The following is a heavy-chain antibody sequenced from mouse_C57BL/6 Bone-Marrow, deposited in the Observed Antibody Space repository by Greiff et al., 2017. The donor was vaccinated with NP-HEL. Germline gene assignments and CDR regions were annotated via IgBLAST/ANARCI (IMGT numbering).Heavy chain of an antibody. CDR2: IDPEDGET. J-gene: IGHJ2*01. CDR1: GFNITDYY. Sequence: VQLKESGAELVKPGASVKLSCTASGFNITDYYMHWVKQRTEQGLEWIGRIDPEDGETKYAPKFQGKATITADTSSNTAYLQLSSLTSEDTAVYYCATRGYYYGSRYYFDYWGQGTTLTVSS. V-gene: IGHV14-2*01. CDR3: ATRGYYYGSRYYFDY. D-gene: IGHD1-1*01.